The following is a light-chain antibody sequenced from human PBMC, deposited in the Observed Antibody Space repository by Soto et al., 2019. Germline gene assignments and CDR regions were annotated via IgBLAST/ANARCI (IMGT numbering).Light chain of an antibody. CDR3: TSYTPSSTYV. CDR2: AVS. Sequence: QSALTQPASASGSPGQSITISCTGTSSDVGNYNYVSWYQQYPGKAPKLMIYAVSRRPSGVSNRFSGSKSGNTASLTISGLQAEDEADYYCTSYTPSSTYVFGTGTKVTVL. CDR1: SSDVGNYNY. J-gene: IGLJ1*01. V-gene: IGLV2-14*03.